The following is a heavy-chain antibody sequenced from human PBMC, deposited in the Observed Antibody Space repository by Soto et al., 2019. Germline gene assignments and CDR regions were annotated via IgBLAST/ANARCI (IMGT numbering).Heavy chain of an antibody. D-gene: IGHD2-8*02. J-gene: IGHJ4*02. Sequence: GESLKISCQSSGYTFSNFWIGWVRQLPGKGLEWMGIIYAGDHETRYSPSFHGKVTISADKSIKTTYLQWSSLKASDTAIYFCASSVLVTSTMNYFDLWGQGTLVTVSS. CDR2: IYAGDHET. CDR1: GYTFSNFW. V-gene: IGHV5-51*01. CDR3: ASSVLVTSTMNYFDL.